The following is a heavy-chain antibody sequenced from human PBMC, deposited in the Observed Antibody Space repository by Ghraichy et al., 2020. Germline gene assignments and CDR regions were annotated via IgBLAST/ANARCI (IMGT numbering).Heavy chain of an antibody. CDR1: GGSFSGYY. V-gene: IGHV4-34*01. CDR2: INHSGST. CDR3: RGNSTESYSSSSGGYYYYGMDV. J-gene: IGHJ6*02. D-gene: IGHD6-6*01. Sequence: ESLKISCAVYGGSFSGYYWSWIRQPPGKGLEWIGEINHSGSTNYNPSLKSRVTISVDTSKNQFSLKLSSVTAADTAVYYCRGNSTESYSSSSGGYYYYGMDVWGQGTTVTVSS.